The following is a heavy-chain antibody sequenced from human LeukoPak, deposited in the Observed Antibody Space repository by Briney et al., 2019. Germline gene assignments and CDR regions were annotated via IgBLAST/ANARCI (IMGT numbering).Heavy chain of an antibody. J-gene: IGHJ3*02. CDR1: GYSFTSYW. CDR3: ARHRIEGNHDAFDI. Sequence: GEALEISLKGSGYSFTSYWIGLGRKIPGKGLDWIGGIYPGDSDTRYSPSFQGQVTISADKSISSAYLQWSSLKASDTAMYYCARHRIEGNHDAFDIWGQGTMVTVSS. V-gene: IGHV5-51*01. CDR2: IYPGDSDT. D-gene: IGHD1-26*01.